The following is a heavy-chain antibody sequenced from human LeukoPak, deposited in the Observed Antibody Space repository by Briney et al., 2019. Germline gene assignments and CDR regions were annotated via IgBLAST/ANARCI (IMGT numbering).Heavy chain of an antibody. Sequence: PSETLSLTCAVYGGSFSGYYWSWIRQPPGKGLEWIGEINHSGSTNYNPSLKSRVTISVDTSKNQFSLKLSSVTAADTAVYYCARENRRGLGFDYWGQGTLVAVSS. CDR2: INHSGST. J-gene: IGHJ4*02. CDR3: ARENRRGLGFDY. CDR1: GGSFSGYY. D-gene: IGHD3-16*01. V-gene: IGHV4-34*01.